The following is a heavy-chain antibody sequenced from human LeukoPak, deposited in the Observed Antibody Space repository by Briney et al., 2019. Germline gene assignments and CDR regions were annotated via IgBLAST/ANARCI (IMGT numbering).Heavy chain of an antibody. CDR1: GYTLTELS. D-gene: IGHD1-26*01. CDR3: ATAWEPAAFVDY. J-gene: IGHJ4*02. CDR2: FDPEGGET. Sequence: ASVKVSCKVSGYTLTELSMHWVRQAPGKGLEWMGGFDPEGGETIYAQKFQGRVTMTEDTSTDTAYMEPSSLRSEDTAVYYCATAWEPAAFVDYWGQGTLVTVSS. V-gene: IGHV1-24*01.